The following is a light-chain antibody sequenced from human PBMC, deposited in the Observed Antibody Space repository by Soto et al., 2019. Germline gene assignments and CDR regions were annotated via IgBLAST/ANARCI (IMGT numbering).Light chain of an antibody. CDR3: QQYSTYAT. CDR2: DVS. CDR1: QSLSNW. J-gene: IGKJ1*01. V-gene: IGKV1-5*01. Sequence: IQMTQSPSTLSASVGDRVTITWRASQSLSNWLACYQQKPGKAPKLLIFDVSSLESGVPSRFSGSGSGTEFTLTISSLQPDDFATYYCQQYSTYATFGQGSKVDIK.